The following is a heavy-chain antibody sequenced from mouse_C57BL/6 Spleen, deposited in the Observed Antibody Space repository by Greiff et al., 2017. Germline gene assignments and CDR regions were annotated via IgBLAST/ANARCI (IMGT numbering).Heavy chain of an antibody. V-gene: IGHV1-69*01. CDR1: GYTFTSYW. Sequence: QVQLQQPGAELVMPGASVKLSCKASGYTFTSYWMHWVKQRPGQGLEWIGEIDPSDSYTNYNQKFKGKSTLTVDKSSSTAYMQLSSLTSEDSAVYYCARGGYSQYYAMDYWGQGTSVTVSS. J-gene: IGHJ4*01. CDR3: ARGGYSQYYAMDY. CDR2: IDPSDSYT. D-gene: IGHD2-12*01.